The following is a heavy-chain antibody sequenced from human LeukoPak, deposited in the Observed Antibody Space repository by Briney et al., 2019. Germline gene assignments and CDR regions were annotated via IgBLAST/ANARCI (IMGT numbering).Heavy chain of an antibody. CDR2: INPSGGST. D-gene: IGHD6-13*01. V-gene: IGHV1-46*01. J-gene: IGHJ3*02. CDR1: GYTFTSYY. Sequence: ASVKVSCKASGYTFTSYYMHWVRQAPGQGLEWMGIINPSGGSTSYAQKFQGRVTMTRDTSTSTVYMELSSLRSEDTAVYYCARGPNSSSWYRIGAFDIWGQGTMVTVSS. CDR3: ARGPNSSSWYRIGAFDI.